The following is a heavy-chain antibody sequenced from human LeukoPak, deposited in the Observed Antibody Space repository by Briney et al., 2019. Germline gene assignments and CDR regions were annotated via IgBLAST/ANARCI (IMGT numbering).Heavy chain of an antibody. CDR2: IYYSGST. V-gene: IGHV4-39*01. CDR1: GDSISSSSYY. Sequence: PSETLSLTCTVSGDSISSSSYYWGWIRQPPGKGLEWIGTIYYSGSTYYNPSLKSRVTISVDTSKNLFSLKLSSVTAADTAVYYCARHRIAAADDAFEIWGQGTRVTVSS. CDR3: ARHRIAAADDAFEI. D-gene: IGHD6-13*01. J-gene: IGHJ3*02.